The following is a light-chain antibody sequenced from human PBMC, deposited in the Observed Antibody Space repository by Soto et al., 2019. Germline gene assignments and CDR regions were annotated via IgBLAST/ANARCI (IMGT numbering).Light chain of an antibody. CDR2: GAS. CDR3: QQYNNWPPT. V-gene: IGKV3-15*01. CDR1: QRVGRD. J-gene: IGKJ3*01. Sequence: EIVMTQSPATLSVSPGEGATLSCRASQRVGRDLAWYQQKPGQAPRLLIYGASTRATGIPARFTGSGSGTEFTLAINSLQSEGFAVYWCQQYNNWPPTFGPGTTVDIK.